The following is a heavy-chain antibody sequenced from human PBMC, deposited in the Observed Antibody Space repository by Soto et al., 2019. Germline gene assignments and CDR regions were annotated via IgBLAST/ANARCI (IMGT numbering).Heavy chain of an antibody. J-gene: IGHJ6*02. CDR1: GYTFTSYG. CDR3: ARERGAYNWNPHGMDV. Sequence: ASVKVSCKASGYTFTSYGISWVRQAPGQGLEWMGWISAYNGNTNYAQKLQGRVTMTTDTSTSTAYMELRSLRSDDTAVYYCARERGAYNWNPHGMDVWGQGTTVTVSS. CDR2: ISAYNGNT. V-gene: IGHV1-18*01. D-gene: IGHD1-20*01.